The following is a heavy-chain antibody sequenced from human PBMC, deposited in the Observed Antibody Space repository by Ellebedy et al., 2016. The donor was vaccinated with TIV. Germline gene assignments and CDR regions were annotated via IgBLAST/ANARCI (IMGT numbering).Heavy chain of an antibody. D-gene: IGHD3-16*02. J-gene: IGHJ5*02. CDR1: GGSISSGPYS. V-gene: IGHV4-30-2*01. CDR2: IFHSGRT. CDR3: ARGKNSYGFEWLDT. Sequence: SETLSLTXAVPGGSISSGPYSWSWIRRPPGKGLEWIGFIFHSGRTSYNPSLESRVSISLERSKRQFSLKVRSVTAADTAVYYCARGKNSYGFEWLDTWGQGIVVAVPS.